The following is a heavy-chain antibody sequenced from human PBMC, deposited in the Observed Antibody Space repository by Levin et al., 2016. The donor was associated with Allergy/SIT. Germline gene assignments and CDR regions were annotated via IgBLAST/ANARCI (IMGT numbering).Heavy chain of an antibody. CDR3: ARLHQLWLTHLDY. V-gene: IGHV4-39*01. CDR1: GGSISSSNYY. D-gene: IGHD5-18*01. CDR2: IYYTGGT. J-gene: IGHJ4*02. Sequence: GSLRLSCTVSGGSISSSNYYWGWIRQPPGKGLEWIGIIYYTGGTYYNPSLKSRVTISVDTSKNQFSLKLSSVTAADTAVYYCARLHQLWLTHLDYWGQGTLVTVSS.